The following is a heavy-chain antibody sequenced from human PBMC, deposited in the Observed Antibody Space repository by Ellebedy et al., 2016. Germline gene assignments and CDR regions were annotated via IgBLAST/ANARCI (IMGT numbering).Heavy chain of an antibody. V-gene: IGHV3-21*01. D-gene: IGHD3-16*01. J-gene: IGHJ5*02. CDR1: GFSLSDYS. CDR2: ITSTGIHI. Sequence: GGSLRLSXAASGFSLSDYSMNWVRQAPGKGLEWVSSITSTGIHIFYADSVKGRFTISRDNAKNSLYLQMNNLRAEDTAVYYCARGVGGTSLNWFDPWGQGTLVIVSS. CDR3: ARGVGGTSLNWFDP.